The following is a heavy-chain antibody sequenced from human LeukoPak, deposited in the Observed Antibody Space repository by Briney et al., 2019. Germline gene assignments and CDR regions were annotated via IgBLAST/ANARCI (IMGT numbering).Heavy chain of an antibody. J-gene: IGHJ4*02. CDR1: GYTFTSYG. D-gene: IGHD3-9*01. CDR3: ARGGLRYFDWLPRDY. V-gene: IGHV1-18*01. CDR2: ISAYNGNT. Sequence: ASVKVSCKASGYTFTSYGISWVRQAPGQGLEWMGWISAYNGNTNYAQKLQGRVTMTTDTSTSTAYMELRSLRSDDTAVYYCARGGLRYFDWLPRDYWGQGTLVTVSS.